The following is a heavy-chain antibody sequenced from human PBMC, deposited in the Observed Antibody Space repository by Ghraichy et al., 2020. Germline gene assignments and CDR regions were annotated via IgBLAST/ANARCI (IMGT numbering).Heavy chain of an antibody. Sequence: GGSLRLSCAASGFTFSSHSMNWVRQAPGKGLEWVSHLSSSSSSIIYYADSVKGRFTISRDNANNSLYLQMNSLRDEDTAVYYCVRAPLISTKYYFDYWGQETLVTVSS. V-gene: IGHV3-48*02. CDR2: LSSSSSSII. CDR1: GFTFSSHS. D-gene: IGHD2-8*01. J-gene: IGHJ4*02. CDR3: VRAPLISTKYYFDY.